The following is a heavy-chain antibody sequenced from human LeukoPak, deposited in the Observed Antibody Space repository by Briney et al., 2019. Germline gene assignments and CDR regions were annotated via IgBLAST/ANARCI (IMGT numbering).Heavy chain of an antibody. J-gene: IGHJ3*02. D-gene: IGHD3-16*02. Sequence: PGGSLRLSCAASGFTFSNYAMSWVRQAPGKGLEWVSAISGSGGSTNYADSVKGRFTISRDNSKNTLYLQMNSLRAEDTAVYYCALNGREVPSGAFDIWGQGTMVTVSS. CDR2: ISGSGGST. V-gene: IGHV3-23*01. CDR1: GFTFSNYA. CDR3: ALNGREVPSGAFDI.